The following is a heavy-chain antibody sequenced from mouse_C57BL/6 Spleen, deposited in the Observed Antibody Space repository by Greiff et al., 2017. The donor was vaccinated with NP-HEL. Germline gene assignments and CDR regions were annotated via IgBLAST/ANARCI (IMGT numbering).Heavy chain of an antibody. CDR3: AREDWDFYAMDY. V-gene: IGHV1-18*01. CDR1: GYTFTDYN. J-gene: IGHJ4*01. D-gene: IGHD4-1*01. CDR2: INPNNGGT. Sequence: VQLQQSGPELVKPGASVKIPCKASGYTFTDYNMDWVKQSHGKSLEWIGDINPNNGGTIYNQKFKGKATLTVDKSSSTAYMELRSLTSEDTAVYYCAREDWDFYAMDYWGQGTSVTVSS.